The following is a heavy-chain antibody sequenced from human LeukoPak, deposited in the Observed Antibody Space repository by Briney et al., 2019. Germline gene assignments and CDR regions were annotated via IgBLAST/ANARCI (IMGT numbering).Heavy chain of an antibody. J-gene: IGHJ4*02. Sequence: GGSLRLSCAASGFTFSSYAMSWVCQAPGKGLEWVSAISGSGGSTYYADSVKGRFTISRDNSKNTLYLQMNSLRAEDTAVYYCAKAPIAVAKEYYFDYWGQGTLVTVSS. V-gene: IGHV3-23*01. CDR1: GFTFSSYA. D-gene: IGHD6-19*01. CDR2: ISGSGGST. CDR3: AKAPIAVAKEYYFDY.